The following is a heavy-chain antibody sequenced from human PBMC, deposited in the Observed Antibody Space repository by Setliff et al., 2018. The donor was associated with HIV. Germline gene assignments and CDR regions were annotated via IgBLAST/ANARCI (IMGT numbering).Heavy chain of an antibody. Sequence: PSENLSLTCTVSGDTDFYWSWIRQSPGKGLEWIGYVYYTGKTYYNPSLESRISMSVDTSKNQFSLKLTSVTAADTAIYYCARDLTSNSNCFEPWGQGTQVTVSS. CDR1: GDTDFY. V-gene: IGHV4-30-4*08. D-gene: IGHD4-4*01. J-gene: IGHJ5*02. CDR2: VYYTGKT. CDR3: ARDLTSNSNCFEP.